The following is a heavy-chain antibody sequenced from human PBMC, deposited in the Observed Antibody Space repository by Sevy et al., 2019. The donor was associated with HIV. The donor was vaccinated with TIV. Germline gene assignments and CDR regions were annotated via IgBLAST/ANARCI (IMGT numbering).Heavy chain of an antibody. CDR1: EFIFTGYW. J-gene: IGHJ3*02. CDR3: ARAGGWGNINHSNQILDI. Sequence: GGSLRLSCAASEFIFTGYWMNWVRQAPGKGLEWVANIDQDGSDKRYVDSVRGRFTISRDNANNFLYLQMSSLRADDTAVYYCARAGGWGNINHSNQILDILRHGTKVTVSS. CDR2: IDQDGSDK. V-gene: IGHV3-7*01. D-gene: IGHD3-16*01.